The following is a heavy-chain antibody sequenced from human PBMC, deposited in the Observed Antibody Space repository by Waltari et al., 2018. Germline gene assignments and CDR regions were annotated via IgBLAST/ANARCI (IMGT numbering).Heavy chain of an antibody. D-gene: IGHD3-16*02. CDR2: IYYSGST. J-gene: IGHJ4*02. CDR1: GGSISSGGYY. Sequence: QVQLQESGPGLVKPSQTLSLTCTVSGGSISSGGYYWSCIRQHPGKGLEWIGYIYYSGSTYYNPSLKSRVTISVDTSKNQFSLKLSSVTAADTAVYYCARNQGRSYPSLFDYWGQGTLVTVSS. CDR3: ARNQGRSYPSLFDY. V-gene: IGHV4-31*03.